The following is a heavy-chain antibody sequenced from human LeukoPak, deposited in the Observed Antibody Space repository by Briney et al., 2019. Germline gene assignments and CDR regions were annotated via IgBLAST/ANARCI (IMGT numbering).Heavy chain of an antibody. J-gene: IGHJ4*02. Sequence: ASVKGSCKVSGYTLTELSMHWVRQAPGKGLEWMGGFDPEDGETIYAQKFQGRVTMTEDTSTDTAYMELSSLRSEDTAVYYCATAGTLWSYFDYWGQGTLVTVSS. CDR3: ATAGTLWSYFDY. V-gene: IGHV1-24*01. CDR2: FDPEDGET. D-gene: IGHD1-1*01. CDR1: GYTLTELS.